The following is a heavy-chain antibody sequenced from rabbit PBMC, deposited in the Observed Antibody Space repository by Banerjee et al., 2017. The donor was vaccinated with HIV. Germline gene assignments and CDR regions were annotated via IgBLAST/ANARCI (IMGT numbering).Heavy chain of an antibody. CDR3: ARSVAGADWSYAL. CDR1: GFSFSNNYV. D-gene: IGHD8-1*01. V-gene: IGHV1S40*01. J-gene: IGHJ4*01. Sequence: QSLEESGGDLVKPGASLTLTCKASGFSFSNNYVMCWVRQAPGKGLEWIACINTSSGNTVYASWAKGRFTISKTSSTTVTLQMTSLTAADTATYFCARSVAGADWSYALWGQGTLVTVS. CDR2: INTSSGNT.